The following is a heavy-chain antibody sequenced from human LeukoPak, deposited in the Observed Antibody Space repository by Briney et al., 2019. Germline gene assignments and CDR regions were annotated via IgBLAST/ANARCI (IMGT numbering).Heavy chain of an antibody. CDR2: ISSSSSYI. CDR3: ADYSGSYFGY. V-gene: IGHV3-21*01. D-gene: IGHD1-26*01. J-gene: IGHJ4*02. CDR1: GFTFSSYE. Sequence: GGSLRLSCAASGFTFSSYEMNWVRQAPGKGLEWVSSISSSSSYIYYADTVKGRFTISRDNAKNSLYLQMNSLRAEDTAVYYCADYSGSYFGYWGQGTLVTVSS.